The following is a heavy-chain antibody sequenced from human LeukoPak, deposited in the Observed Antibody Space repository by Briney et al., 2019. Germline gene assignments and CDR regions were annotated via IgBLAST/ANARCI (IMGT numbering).Heavy chain of an antibody. Sequence: SETLSLTCTVSGGSISSYYWSWIRQAPGKGLEWIGRIYYSGSTNYNPSLKSRVTISVDTSKNQFSLKLSTVTAADTAAYYWARGHYGAVTGTYPIWGEGALVTVSS. CDR1: GGSISSYY. CDR3: ARGHYGAVTGTYPI. V-gene: IGHV4-59*12. J-gene: IGHJ4*02. D-gene: IGHD3-10*01. CDR2: IYYSGST.